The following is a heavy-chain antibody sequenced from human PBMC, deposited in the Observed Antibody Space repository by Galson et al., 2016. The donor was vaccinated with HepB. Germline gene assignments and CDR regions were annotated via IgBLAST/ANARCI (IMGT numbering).Heavy chain of an antibody. V-gene: IGHV4-59*01. CDR2: IHFTGST. CDR3: ARYEGCTGGVCYLDY. J-gene: IGHJ4*02. Sequence: SETLSLTCTVSGGSINNYYWSWIRQPPGKGLEWIGFIHFTGSTSYNPSLKSRLTISVDTSKNQFSLRLNSVTAADTAVYYCARYEGCTGGVCYLDYWGQGALVTVSS. D-gene: IGHD2-8*02. CDR1: GGSINNYY.